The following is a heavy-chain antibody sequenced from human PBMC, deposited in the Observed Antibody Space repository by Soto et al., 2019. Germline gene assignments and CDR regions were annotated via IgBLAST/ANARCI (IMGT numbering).Heavy chain of an antibody. J-gene: IGHJ4*02. D-gene: IGHD3-22*01. Sequence: GGSLRLSCEASGFVFTNFWMHWVRHVPGKGLVWVARIDTSGHSTNYAESVKGRFTISRDNAKNTVSLQMNSLRAEDTAVYYCANDYYDSSGPPGDFDYWGQGTLVTVSS. CDR3: ANDYYDSSGPPGDFDY. V-gene: IGHV3-74*01. CDR2: IDTSGHST. CDR1: GFVFTNFW.